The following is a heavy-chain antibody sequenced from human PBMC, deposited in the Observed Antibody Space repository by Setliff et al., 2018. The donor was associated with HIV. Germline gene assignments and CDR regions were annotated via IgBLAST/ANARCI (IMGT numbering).Heavy chain of an antibody. D-gene: IGHD6-13*01. CDR1: GYTFTGYY. CDR3: VRRATAAEVFDY. J-gene: IGHJ4*02. V-gene: IGHV1-2*02. Sequence: ASVKVSCKASGYTFTGYYMHWVRQAPGQGLEWMGWIIPILGIANYAQKFQGRLTITRDTSANTAYMELSNLRSEDTAVYYCVRRATAAEVFDYWGQGTLVTVSS. CDR2: IIPILGIA.